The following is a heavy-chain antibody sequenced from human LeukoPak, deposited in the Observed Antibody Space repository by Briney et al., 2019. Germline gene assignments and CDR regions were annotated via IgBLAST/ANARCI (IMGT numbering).Heavy chain of an antibody. D-gene: IGHD3-22*01. CDR3: ARDRQNYYDKAFDI. J-gene: IGHJ3*02. CDR2: INHSGTT. Sequence: PSETLSLTCAVYGGSFSDYHWSWIRQPPGKGLEWIGEINHSGTTKYNPSLKSRVTISVDTSKNQFSLKLSSVTAADMAVYYCARDRQNYYDKAFDIWGQGTMVTVSS. V-gene: IGHV4-34*01. CDR1: GGSFSDYH.